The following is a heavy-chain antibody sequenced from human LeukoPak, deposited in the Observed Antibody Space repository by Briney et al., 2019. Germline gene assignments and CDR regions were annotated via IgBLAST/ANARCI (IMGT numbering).Heavy chain of an antibody. CDR1: GGTFSSYA. CDR3: ARGSSYGFSMGY. V-gene: IGHV1-2*02. CDR2: INPNSGGT. Sequence: ASVKVSCKASGGTFSSYAISWVRQAPGQGLEWMGWINPNSGGTNYAQKFQGRVTMTRDTSISTAYMELSRLRSDDTAVYYCARGSSYGFSMGYWGHGTLVTVSS. D-gene: IGHD3-16*01. J-gene: IGHJ4*01.